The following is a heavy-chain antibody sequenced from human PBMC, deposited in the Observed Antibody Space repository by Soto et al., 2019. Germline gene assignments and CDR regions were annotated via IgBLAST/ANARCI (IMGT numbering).Heavy chain of an antibody. V-gene: IGHV3-74*01. CDR2: ISDYGRI. Sequence: GGPLSLSLAASGFPFGTTWMNWVRQAPGKGLVWVSRISDYGRINYADSVKDRFIISRDDARSELYLQLNDLRVEDTATYYCARGGLEPFDHWGQGALVTVSS. J-gene: IGHJ4*02. CDR1: GFPFGTTW. CDR3: ARGGLEPFDH. D-gene: IGHD1-1*01.